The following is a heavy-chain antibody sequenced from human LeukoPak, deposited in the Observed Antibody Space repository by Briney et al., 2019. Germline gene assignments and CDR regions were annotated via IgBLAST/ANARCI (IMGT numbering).Heavy chain of an antibody. Sequence: ASVNVSCTASGYTFTGYYMHWVRQAPGQGLEWMGRINPNSGGTNYAQKFQGRVTMTRDTSISTAYMELSRLRSDDTAVYYCARDLTVTTRYDYWGQGTLVTVSS. CDR1: GYTFTGYY. CDR2: INPNSGGT. J-gene: IGHJ4*02. CDR3: ARDLTVTTRYDY. D-gene: IGHD4-17*01. V-gene: IGHV1-2*06.